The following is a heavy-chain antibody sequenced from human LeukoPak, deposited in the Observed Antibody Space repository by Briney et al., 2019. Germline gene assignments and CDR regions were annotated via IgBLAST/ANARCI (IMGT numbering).Heavy chain of an antibody. V-gene: IGHV3-7*01. CDR1: GFTFSTYW. D-gene: IGHD3-9*01. CDR2: IKQDGREK. J-gene: IGHJ4*02. Sequence: GGSLRLSCAASGFTFSTYWMSWVRQAPGKGLEWVAKIKQDGREKFYVDSVKGRFTISRDNSKNSLYLQMNSLRAEDTAVYYCARVGGFDILTGDHKERPYAYWGQGTLVTVSS. CDR3: ARVGGFDILTGDHKERPYAY.